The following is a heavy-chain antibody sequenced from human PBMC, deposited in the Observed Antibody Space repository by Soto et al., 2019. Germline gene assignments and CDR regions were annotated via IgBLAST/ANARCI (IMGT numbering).Heavy chain of an antibody. CDR3: MKVRDY. J-gene: IGHJ4*02. CDR1: GFMFSDYA. V-gene: IGHV3-23*04. Sequence: EVKLVESGGGLVQPGGSLRISCKVSGFMFSDYAMTWVRQAPGKGLEWDSSIGKSGSDRDYADSVKGRFTISRDNSENTVYLQMDSLKVEDTALYFCMKVRDYWGQGTQVTVS. CDR2: IGKSGSDR.